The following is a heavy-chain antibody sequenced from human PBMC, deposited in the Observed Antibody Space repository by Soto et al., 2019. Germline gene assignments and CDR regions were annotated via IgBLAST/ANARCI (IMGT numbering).Heavy chain of an antibody. CDR1: GFTFSSYS. J-gene: IGHJ6*03. CDR2: ISSSSSYI. V-gene: IGHV3-21*01. Sequence: EVQLVESGGGLVKPGGSLRLSCAASGFTFSSYSMNWVRQDPGKGLEWVSSISSSSSYIYYADSVKGRFTISRDNAKNSLYLQMNSLRAEDTAVYYCARKSKVPAASELGCYYYYYMDVWGKGTTVTVSS. CDR3: ARKSKVPAASELGCYYYYYMDV. D-gene: IGHD2-2*01.